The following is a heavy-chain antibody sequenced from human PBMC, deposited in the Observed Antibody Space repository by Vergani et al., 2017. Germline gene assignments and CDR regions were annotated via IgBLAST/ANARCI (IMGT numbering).Heavy chain of an antibody. Sequence: EVQLVESGGGLVKPGGSLRLSCAASGFPFSSYSMNWVRQAPGKGLEWVSSISSSSSYIYYAVSVTGRFTISRDNAKKSLYRQMNSLRAECTAVYYCARGGGGDYCYVDYWGQGTLVTVSS. V-gene: IGHV3-21*01. CDR1: GFPFSSYS. J-gene: IGHJ4*02. CDR2: ISSSSSYI. D-gene: IGHD4-17*01. CDR3: ARGGGGDYCYVDY.